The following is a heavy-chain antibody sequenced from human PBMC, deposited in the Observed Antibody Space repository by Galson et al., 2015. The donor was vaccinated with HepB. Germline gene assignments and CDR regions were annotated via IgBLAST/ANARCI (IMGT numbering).Heavy chain of an antibody. CDR3: ARDSEGGTASLGY. D-gene: IGHD5-18*01. J-gene: IGHJ4*02. CDR2: INPNSGGT. Sequence: SVKVSCKASGYTFTGYYMHWVRQAPGQGLEWMGWINPNSGGTNYAQKFQGRVTMTRDTSISTAYMELSRLRSDDTAVYYCARDSEGGTASLGYWGQGTLVTVSS. V-gene: IGHV1-2*02. CDR1: GYTFTGYY.